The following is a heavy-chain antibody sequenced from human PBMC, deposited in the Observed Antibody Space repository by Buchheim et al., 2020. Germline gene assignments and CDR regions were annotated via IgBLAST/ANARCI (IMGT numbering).Heavy chain of an antibody. CDR2: ISSSGSST. CDR3: AKRKWELEATGRPFDY. CDR1: GFAFNNHA. Sequence: EVQLLESGGGFVQPGGSLRLSCAASGFAFNNHAMTWVRQAPGKGLEWVSGISSSGSSTNHADFVKGRFTISRDNSRNTLYLQMNSLRAEDTAVYYCAKRKWELEATGRPFDYWGQGTL. V-gene: IGHV3-23*01. J-gene: IGHJ4*02. D-gene: IGHD1-26*01.